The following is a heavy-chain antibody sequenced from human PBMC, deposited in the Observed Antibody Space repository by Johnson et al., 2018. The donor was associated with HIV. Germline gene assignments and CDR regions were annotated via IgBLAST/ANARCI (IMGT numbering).Heavy chain of an antibody. CDR1: GFTFSSYG. CDR3: ARARRVVIGPDGFDI. Sequence: QVQLVESGGGVVQPGRSLRLSCAAPGFTFSSYGMHWVRQAPGKGLEWVADISYDGSNKYYADSVKGRFTISRDNSKNTLYLQMNSLRGEDTAVYYCARARRVVIGPDGFDIWGQGTMVTVSS. D-gene: IGHD3-22*01. J-gene: IGHJ3*02. V-gene: IGHV3-30*03. CDR2: ISYDGSNK.